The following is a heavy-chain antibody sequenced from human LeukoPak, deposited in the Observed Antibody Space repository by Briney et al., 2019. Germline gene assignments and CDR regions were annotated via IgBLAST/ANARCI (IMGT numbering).Heavy chain of an antibody. J-gene: IGHJ4*02. D-gene: IGHD2-15*01. CDR1: GGSFSGYY. CDR2: INHSGST. CDR3: ARGMGGTYCGGGSCYPYYFDY. V-gene: IGHV4-34*01. Sequence: SETLSLTCAVYGGSFSGYYWSWIRQPPGKGLEWIGEINHSGSTNYNPSLKSRVTISVDTSKNQFSLKLSSVTAADTAVYYCARGMGGTYCGGGSCYPYYFDYWGQGTLVTVSS.